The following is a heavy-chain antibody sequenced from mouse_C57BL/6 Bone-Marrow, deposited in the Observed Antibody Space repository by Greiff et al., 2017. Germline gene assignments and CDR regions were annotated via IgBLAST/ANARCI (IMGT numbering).Heavy chain of an antibody. V-gene: IGHV14-4*01. Sequence: EVQLQQSGAELVRPGASVKLSCTASGFNIKDDYMHWVKQRPEQGLEWIGWIDPENGDTEYASKYQGKATITADTSSNTAYLQLSILTSEDTAVYYCTDYYVGSSQGYYFDYWGQGTTLTVSS. CDR2: IDPENGDT. CDR1: GFNIKDDY. CDR3: TDYYVGSSQGYYFDY. J-gene: IGHJ2*01. D-gene: IGHD1-1*01.